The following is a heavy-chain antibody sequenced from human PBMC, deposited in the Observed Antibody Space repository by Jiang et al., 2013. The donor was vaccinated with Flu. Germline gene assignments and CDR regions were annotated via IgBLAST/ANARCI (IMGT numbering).Heavy chain of an antibody. CDR2: IFSSGTT. CDR3: ARDGLIFGRNNWFDP. V-gene: IGHV4-59*01. CDR1: GGSISGYY. D-gene: IGHD3/OR15-3a*01. J-gene: IGHJ5*02. Sequence: GLVKPSETLHLTCNVSGGSISGYYWSWIRQSPGKGLEWMGYIFSSGTTNYNPSLKSRISISLDASKNQVYLKLTSVTAADAAIYYCARDGLIFGRNNWFDPWGRGTQVTVSS.